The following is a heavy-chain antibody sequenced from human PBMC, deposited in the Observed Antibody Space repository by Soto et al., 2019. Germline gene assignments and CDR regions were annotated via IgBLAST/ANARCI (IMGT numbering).Heavy chain of an antibody. CDR2: IYHSGST. Sequence: SETLSITCAVSGGSISNDNWWSWVRQPPGKGLEWIGEIYHSGSTNYNPSLKSRVTISVDESKNQFSLKLRSVTAADTAVYYCARENYSSSWSPWGQGTLVT. V-gene: IGHV4-4*02. D-gene: IGHD6-13*01. CDR3: ARENYSSSWSP. CDR1: GGSISNDNW. J-gene: IGHJ5*02.